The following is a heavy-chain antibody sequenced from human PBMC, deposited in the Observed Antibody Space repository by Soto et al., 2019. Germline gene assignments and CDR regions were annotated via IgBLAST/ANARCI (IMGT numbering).Heavy chain of an antibody. J-gene: IGHJ5*02. Sequence: SETLSLTCTVSGGSISSYYWSWIRQPPWKGLEWIGYIYYSGSTNYNPSLKSRVTISVDTSKNQFSLKLSSVTAADTAVYYCARYASIAARNNWFDPWGQGTLVTVS. CDR3: ARYASIAARNNWFDP. D-gene: IGHD6-6*01. CDR1: GGSISSYY. CDR2: IYYSGST. V-gene: IGHV4-59*01.